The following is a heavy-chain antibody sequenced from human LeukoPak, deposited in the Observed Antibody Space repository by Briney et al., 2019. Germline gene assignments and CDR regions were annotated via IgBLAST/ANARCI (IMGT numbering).Heavy chain of an antibody. CDR2: IKSKTDGGTT. Sequence: GGSLRLSCAASGFTVSSNYMSWVRQAPGKGLEWVGRIKSKTDGGTTDYAAPVKGRFTISRDDSKNTLYLQMNSLKTEDTAVYYCTTADILTGYDFDYWGQGTLVTVSS. D-gene: IGHD3-9*01. CDR1: GFTVSSNY. V-gene: IGHV3-15*01. CDR3: TTADILTGYDFDY. J-gene: IGHJ4*02.